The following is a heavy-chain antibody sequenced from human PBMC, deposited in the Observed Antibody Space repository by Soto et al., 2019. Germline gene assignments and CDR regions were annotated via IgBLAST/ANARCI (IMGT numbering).Heavy chain of an antibody. CDR3: ATRYGY. J-gene: IGHJ4*02. V-gene: IGHV3-21*01. D-gene: IGHD1-1*01. CDR2: ISSSSTYI. CDR1: GFTFSTYT. Sequence: EGQLVESGGGLVKPGGSLRLSCAASGFTFSTYTMNWVRQAPGKGLEWLSSISSSSTYINYADLEKGRFTISRDNAKNSLYLQMNSLRVEDTAVYYCATRYGYWGQGTLVTVSS.